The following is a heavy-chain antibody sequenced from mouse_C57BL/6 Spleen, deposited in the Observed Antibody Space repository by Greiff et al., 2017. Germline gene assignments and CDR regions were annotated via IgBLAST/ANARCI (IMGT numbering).Heavy chain of an antibody. CDR3: ARWPYGSYWFAY. J-gene: IGHJ3*01. Sequence: VQLVESDAALVKPGASVKISCQVSGYTFTDHTIHWMKQRPEQGLEWIGYIYPRDGSTKYNEKFKGKATLTADKSSSTAYMQLNSLTSEDSAVYFCARWPYGSYWFAYWGQGTLVTVSA. CDR1: GYTFTDHT. D-gene: IGHD1-1*01. V-gene: IGHV1-78*01. CDR2: IYPRDGST.